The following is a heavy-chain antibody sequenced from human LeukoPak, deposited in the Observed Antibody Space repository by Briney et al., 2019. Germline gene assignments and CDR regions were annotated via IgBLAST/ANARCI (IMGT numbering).Heavy chain of an antibody. CDR1: GYTFAGYY. D-gene: IGHD1-26*01. CDR3: ARGRRKYHDTLGFIRGATSSTSDDAFDI. Sequence: VASVKVSCKASGYTFAGYYIHWVRQAPGQGLEWMGLINPNSGDTKYAQKFQGRVTMTRDMSTSTVYMELSSLSSEDTAVYYCARGRRKYHDTLGFIRGATSSTSDDAFDIWGQGTMVTVSS. J-gene: IGHJ3*02. CDR2: INPNSGDT. V-gene: IGHV1-2*02.